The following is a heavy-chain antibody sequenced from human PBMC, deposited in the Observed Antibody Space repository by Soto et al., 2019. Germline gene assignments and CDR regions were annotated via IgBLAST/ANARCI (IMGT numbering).Heavy chain of an antibody. CDR1: GGAISSGGYH. Sequence: SETLSLTCNVSGGAISSGGYHWSWIRQYPGKGLEWIGHTFHSGSTNYNPSLQSRLTISVDTSKNQFSLHLISVTAADTAVYCCARGGVVTRQFDSWGQGTLVTVSA. D-gene: IGHD3-3*01. CDR3: ARGGVVTRQFDS. J-gene: IGHJ4*02. V-gene: IGHV4-31*03. CDR2: TFHSGST.